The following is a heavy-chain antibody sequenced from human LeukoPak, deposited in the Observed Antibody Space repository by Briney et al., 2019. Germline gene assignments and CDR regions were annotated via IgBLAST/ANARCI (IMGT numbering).Heavy chain of an antibody. V-gene: IGHV1-69*13. J-gene: IGHJ4*02. Sequence: ASVKVSCKASGGTFSIYAISWVRQAPGQGLEWMGGIIPIFGTANYAQKFQGRVTITADESTSTAYMELSSLRSEDTAVYYCARGRGSSSWYNYWGQGTLVTVSS. CDR2: IIPIFGTA. CDR3: ARGRGSSSWYNY. D-gene: IGHD6-13*01. CDR1: GGTFSIYA.